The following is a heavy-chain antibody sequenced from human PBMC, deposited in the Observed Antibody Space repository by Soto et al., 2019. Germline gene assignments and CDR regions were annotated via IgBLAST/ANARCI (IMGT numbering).Heavy chain of an antibody. D-gene: IGHD1-7*01. Sequence: ASVKVSCKASGGTFSSYTISWVRQAPGQGLEWMGRIIPILGIANYAQKFQGRVTITADKSTSTAYMELSSLRSEDTAVYYCARAGLAETGTPLYYFDYWGQGTLVTVSS. V-gene: IGHV1-69*02. CDR1: GGTFSSYT. CDR3: ARAGLAETGTPLYYFDY. J-gene: IGHJ4*02. CDR2: IIPILGIA.